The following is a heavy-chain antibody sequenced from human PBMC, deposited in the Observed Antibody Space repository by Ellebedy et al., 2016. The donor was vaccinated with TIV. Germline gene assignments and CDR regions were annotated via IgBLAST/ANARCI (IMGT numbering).Heavy chain of an antibody. CDR3: TRNLASTGNFDN. CDR1: GYTFTSYD. J-gene: IGHJ4*02. D-gene: IGHD1-14*01. CDR2: MNANSGYT. Sequence: ASVKVSCXASGYTFTSYDINWVRQATGQGPEWMGWMNANSGYTGYAQRFQGRVTMTRDISISTAYMELSSLTPEDTAVYYCTRNLASTGNFDNWGQGTLVTVSS. V-gene: IGHV1-8*01.